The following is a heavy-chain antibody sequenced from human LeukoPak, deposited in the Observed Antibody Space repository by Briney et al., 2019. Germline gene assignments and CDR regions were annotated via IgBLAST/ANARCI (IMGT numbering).Heavy chain of an antibody. J-gene: IGHJ4*02. CDR2: IRRKTNGGTT. V-gene: IGHV3-49*04. CDR3: TRVFRRDGYNSIDY. CDR1: GFTFGDYE. Sequence: GGSLRLSCTASGFTFGDYEMIWVRQAPGKGLEWVGFIRRKTNGGTTEYAASVKGRFAISRDDSKSIAYLEMNSLETKDTALYYCTRVFRRDGYNSIDYWGQGTLVTVSS. D-gene: IGHD5-24*01.